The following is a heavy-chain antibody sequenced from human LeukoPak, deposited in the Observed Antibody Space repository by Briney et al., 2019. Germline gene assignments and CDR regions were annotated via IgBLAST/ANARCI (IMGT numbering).Heavy chain of an antibody. CDR3: ARISQSSGDFYY. CDR1: GGSISNSGGFY. V-gene: IGHV4-31*02. J-gene: IGHJ4*02. Sequence: PSQTLSLTCTVSGGSISNSGGFYWSWIRQHPGDGLEWIGFISYRGSTYYNPSLKSRVSMSVDTSRSQFSLRLTSVTDEDTAVYYCARISQSSGDFYYWGQGTLVTVSS. D-gene: IGHD2-21*01. CDR2: ISYRGST.